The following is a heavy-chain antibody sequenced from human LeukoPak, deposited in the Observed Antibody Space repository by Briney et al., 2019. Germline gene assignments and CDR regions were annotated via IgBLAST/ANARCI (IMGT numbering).Heavy chain of an antibody. CDR3: ARESAVTLADYGFDV. V-gene: IGHV3-53*01. CDR1: GFTFSSYW. CDR2: IYSGGST. J-gene: IGHJ6*02. D-gene: IGHD4-17*01. Sequence: GGSLRLSCAASGFTFSSYWMSWVRQAPGKGLEWVSVIYSGGSTYYADSVKGRFTISRDNSKNTLYLQMNSLRAEDTAVYYCARESAVTLADYGFDVWGQGTTVIVSS.